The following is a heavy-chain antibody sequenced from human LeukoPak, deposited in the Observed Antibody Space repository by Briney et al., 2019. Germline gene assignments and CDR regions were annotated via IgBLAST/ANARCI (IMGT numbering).Heavy chain of an antibody. CDR1: GGTFSSYA. J-gene: IGHJ2*01. D-gene: IGHD3-10*01. CDR3: AREGCVLWFGELSGDWYFDL. CDR2: IIPILGIA. Sequence: GASVKVSCKASGGTFSSYAISWVRQAPGQGLEWMGRIIPILGIANYAQKFQGRVTITADKSTSTAYMELSSLRSEDTAVYYCAREGCVLWFGELSGDWYFDLWGRGTLVTVSS. V-gene: IGHV1-69*04.